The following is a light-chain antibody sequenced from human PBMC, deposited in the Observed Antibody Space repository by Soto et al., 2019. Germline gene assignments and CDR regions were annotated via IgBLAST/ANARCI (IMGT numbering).Light chain of an antibody. J-gene: IGKJ1*01. CDR1: QSVSSN. CDR3: QQYNNWPRT. Sequence: VMTQSPDTLSVSPGERAALSCRASQSVSSNLAWYQQKPGQAPRLLIYDASTRATAVPARFTASGSGTEFTLTISSLQSEDFAVYYCQQYNNWPRTFGQGTKVEIK. V-gene: IGKV3-15*01. CDR2: DAS.